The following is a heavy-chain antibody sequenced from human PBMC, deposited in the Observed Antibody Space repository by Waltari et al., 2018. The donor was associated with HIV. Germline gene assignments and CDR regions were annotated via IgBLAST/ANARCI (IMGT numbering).Heavy chain of an antibody. CDR2: FNQQGNI. CDR1: GGSFSAYH. CDR3: ARGSPTLQFYDDFSGYLDAFDV. V-gene: IGHV4-34*01. Sequence: QVQLQQWGAGLLKPSETLSLTCAVSGGSFSAYHWSWIRQTPGTGLEWVGEFNQQGNINQSPSLNSRLTISVDPSKNQFSLKMTSMTAADTAVYYCARGSPTLQFYDDFSGYLDAFDVWGHGTMVTVSS. D-gene: IGHD3-22*01. J-gene: IGHJ3*01.